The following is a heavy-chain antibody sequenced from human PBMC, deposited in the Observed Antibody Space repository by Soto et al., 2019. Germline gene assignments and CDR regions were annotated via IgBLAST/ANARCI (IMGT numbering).Heavy chain of an antibody. V-gene: IGHV3-23*01. J-gene: IGHJ6*02. CDR2: ISGSGGST. Sequence: GGSLRLSCAASGFTFSSYAMSWVRQAPGKGLEWVSAISGSGGSTYYADSVKGRFTISRDNSKNTLYLQMNSLRAEDTAVYYCAKRAYDYYDSSGHSPGMDVWGQGTTVTVSS. CDR3: AKRAYDYYDSSGHSPGMDV. CDR1: GFTFSSYA. D-gene: IGHD3-22*01.